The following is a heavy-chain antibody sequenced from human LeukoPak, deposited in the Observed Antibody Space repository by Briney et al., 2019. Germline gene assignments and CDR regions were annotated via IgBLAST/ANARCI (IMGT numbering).Heavy chain of an antibody. CDR2: IRDGGDT. Sequence: PGGSLRLSCEASGFTFSTYAMSWVPQAPGKGLEWVSVIRDGGDTYYADSVKCRFTISRDNSKNTLYLQMNSLRAEDTAVYYCAKSSIVGAIGVFDYWGQGTLVTVSA. D-gene: IGHD1-26*01. J-gene: IGHJ4*02. CDR1: GFTFSTYA. V-gene: IGHV3-23*01. CDR3: AKSSIVGAIGVFDY.